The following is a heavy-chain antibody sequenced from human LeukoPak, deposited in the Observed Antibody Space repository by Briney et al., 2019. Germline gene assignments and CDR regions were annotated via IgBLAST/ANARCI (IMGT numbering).Heavy chain of an antibody. Sequence: PGGSLRLSCAASGFTFDDYAMHWVRQAPGKGLEWVSGISWNSGSIGYADSVKGRFTISRDNAENSLYLQMNSLRAEDTAVYYCATTSDAPGNYWGQGTLVTVSS. J-gene: IGHJ4*02. V-gene: IGHV3-9*01. CDR1: GFTFDDYA. D-gene: IGHD1-14*01. CDR2: ISWNSGSI. CDR3: ATTSDAPGNY.